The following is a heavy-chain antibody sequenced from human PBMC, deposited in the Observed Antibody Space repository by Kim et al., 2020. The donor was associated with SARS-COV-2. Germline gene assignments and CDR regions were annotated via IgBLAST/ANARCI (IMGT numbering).Heavy chain of an antibody. CDR1: GGSFSGYY. Sequence: SETLSLTCAVYGGSFSGYYWSWIRQPPGKGLEWIGEINHSGSTNYNPSLKSRVTISVDTSKNQFSLKLSSVTAADTAVYYCATLPARRYYFDYWGQGTLV. J-gene: IGHJ4*02. V-gene: IGHV4-34*01. CDR2: INHSGST. CDR3: ATLPARRYYFDY.